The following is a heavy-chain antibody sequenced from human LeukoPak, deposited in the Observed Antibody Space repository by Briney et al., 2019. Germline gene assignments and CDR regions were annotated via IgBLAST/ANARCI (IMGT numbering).Heavy chain of an antibody. Sequence: GASVKVSCKASGYTFTGYYIHWVRQAPGQGLEWMGWINPKSGGTNYAQKFQGRVTMTRDTSISTAYMELSRLSSDDTAVYYCATEDKIRPNKNWFDPWGQGTLVTVSS. D-gene: IGHD1-1*01. J-gene: IGHJ5*02. CDR2: INPKSGGT. CDR3: ATEDKIRPNKNWFDP. CDR1: GYTFTGYY. V-gene: IGHV1-2*02.